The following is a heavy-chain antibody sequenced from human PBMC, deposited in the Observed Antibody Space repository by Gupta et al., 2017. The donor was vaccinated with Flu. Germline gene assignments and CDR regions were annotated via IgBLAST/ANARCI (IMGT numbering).Heavy chain of an antibody. J-gene: IGHJ5*02. D-gene: IGHD2-15*01. Sequence: QVQLVQSGAEVKKPGASVKVSCKASGYTFTSYYMHWVRQAPGQGLEWMGIINPSGGSTSYAQKFQGRVTMTRDTSTSTGYMELSSLRSEDTAVYYCARDGRVKAARNWFDPWGQGTLVTVSS. CDR2: INPSGGST. V-gene: IGHV1-46*01. CDR3: ARDGRVKAARNWFDP. CDR1: GYTFTSYY.